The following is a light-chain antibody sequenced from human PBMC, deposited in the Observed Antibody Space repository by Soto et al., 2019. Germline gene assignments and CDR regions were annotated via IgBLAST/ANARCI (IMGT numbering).Light chain of an antibody. CDR2: DVS. CDR1: SSDVGGYNY. CDR3: CSSAGTYTSV. Sequence: QSALTQPRSVSGSPGQSVTISCTGTSSDVGGYNYVSWYQQHPGKAPKLMISDVSKRPSGVPDRFSGSKSGNTASLTISGLQAEDEADYCCSSAGTYTSVFGGGTKVTVL. V-gene: IGLV2-11*01. J-gene: IGLJ3*02.